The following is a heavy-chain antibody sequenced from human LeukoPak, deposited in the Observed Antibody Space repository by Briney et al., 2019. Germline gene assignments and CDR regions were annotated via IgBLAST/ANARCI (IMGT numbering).Heavy chain of an antibody. CDR1: GFTFSSYG. Sequence: PGRSLRLSCAASGFTFSSYGMHWVRQAPGKGLEWVAVISYDGSNKYYADSVKGRFTISRDNSKNTLYLQMNSLRAEDTAVYYCAKDRVGYCCGGSCCSASHWGQGTLVTVSS. J-gene: IGHJ4*02. D-gene: IGHD2-15*01. CDR3: AKDRVGYCCGGSCCSASH. V-gene: IGHV3-30*18. CDR2: ISYDGSNK.